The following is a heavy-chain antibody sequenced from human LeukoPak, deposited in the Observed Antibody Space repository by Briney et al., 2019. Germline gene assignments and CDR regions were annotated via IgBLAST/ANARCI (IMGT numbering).Heavy chain of an antibody. V-gene: IGHV1-46*01. CDR2: INPSGGST. J-gene: IGHJ6*02. D-gene: IGHD1-26*01. CDR3: AIPSGSFLGFYYALDV. Sequence: ASVKVSCKASGYTFTSYYMHWVRQAPGQGLEWMGIINPSGGSTSYAQKFQGRVTMTEDTSTDTVYMELNSLKSEDAAVYYCAIPSGSFLGFYYALDVWGQGTTVTVSS. CDR1: GYTFTSYY.